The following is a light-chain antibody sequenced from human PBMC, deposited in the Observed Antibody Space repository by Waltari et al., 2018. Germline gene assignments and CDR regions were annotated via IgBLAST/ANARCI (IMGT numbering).Light chain of an antibody. J-gene: IGKJ1*01. CDR2: GAS. V-gene: IGKV3-20*01. CDR3: QHYVRLPAT. CDR1: QSVSRS. Sequence: NVLTQSPGTPSPSPGERATFPCRASQSVSRSLAWYQQKPGQAPKLLIYGASTRATGIPDRFTGSGSGTDFSLTISSLEPEDFAIYFCQHYVRLPATFGQGTKVEIK.